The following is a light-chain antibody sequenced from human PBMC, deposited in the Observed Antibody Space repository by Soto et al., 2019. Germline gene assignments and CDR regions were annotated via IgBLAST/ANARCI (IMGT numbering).Light chain of an antibody. J-gene: IGKJ1*01. CDR3: QRYDSLRT. Sequence: EIVLTQSPGTLSLSPGERATLSCRASQSVRSNFLAWYQQKPGQAPRLLIYGASNRSTGIPDRFSGSGSGTDLTLTITRLEHEDLEMYYCQRYDSLRTFGQGTKVDIK. CDR1: QSVRSNF. CDR2: GAS. V-gene: IGKV3-20*01.